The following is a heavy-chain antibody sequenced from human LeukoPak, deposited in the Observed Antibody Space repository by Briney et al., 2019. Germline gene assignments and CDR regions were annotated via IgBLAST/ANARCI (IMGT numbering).Heavy chain of an antibody. V-gene: IGHV3-48*03. Sequence: GGSLRLSCAASGFTFSSYAIHWVRQAPGKGLEWVSYISSSGSTIYYADSVKGRFTISRDNAKNSLYLQMNSLRAEDTAVYYCARPAPSLADAFDIWGQGTMVTVSS. J-gene: IGHJ3*02. CDR1: GFTFSSYA. CDR2: ISSSGSTI. CDR3: ARPAPSLADAFDI.